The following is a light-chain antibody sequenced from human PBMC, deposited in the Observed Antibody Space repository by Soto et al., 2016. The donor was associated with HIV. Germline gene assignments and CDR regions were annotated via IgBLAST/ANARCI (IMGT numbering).Light chain of an antibody. CDR3: QSADSSGTYSVV. Sequence: SYELTRPPSVSVSPGQTARITCSGDALPKQYANWYQQKPGQAPVLVIYKDYERPSGTPERFSGSNSGTTVTLTISGVQAEDEADYYCQSADSSGTYSVVFGGGTKLTVL. CDR2: KDY. CDR1: ALPKQY. V-gene: IGLV3-25*03. J-gene: IGLJ2*01.